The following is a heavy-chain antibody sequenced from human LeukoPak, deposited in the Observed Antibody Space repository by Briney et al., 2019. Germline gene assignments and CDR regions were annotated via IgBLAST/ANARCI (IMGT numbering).Heavy chain of an antibody. CDR1: GYTFTSYG. D-gene: IGHD3-10*01. J-gene: IGHJ6*02. Sequence: PGASVKVSCKASGYTFTSYGISWVRQAPGQGLEWMGWISAYNGNTNYAQKLQGRVTMTTDTSTSTAYMELRSLRSDDTAVYYCARDPPGLLWFGELLTSPHYYYGMDVWGQGTTVTVSS. CDR3: ARDPPGLLWFGELLTSPHYYYGMDV. V-gene: IGHV1-18*01. CDR2: ISAYNGNT.